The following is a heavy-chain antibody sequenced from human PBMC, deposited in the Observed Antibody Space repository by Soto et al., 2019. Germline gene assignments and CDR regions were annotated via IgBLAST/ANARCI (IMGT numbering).Heavy chain of an antibody. CDR1: GFTFSGFD. V-gene: IGHV3-13*01. CDR3: AKSQEIGTHFFDS. D-gene: IGHD6-13*01. J-gene: IGHJ4*02. Sequence: LRLSCEASGFTFSGFDMHWVRQPTGKGLEWVSSIGTAGDTYYAVSVKGRFTISRDNAKNSLSLQMNSLRAGDMAVYFCAKSQEIGTHFFDSWGQGTQVTVSS. CDR2: IGTAGDT.